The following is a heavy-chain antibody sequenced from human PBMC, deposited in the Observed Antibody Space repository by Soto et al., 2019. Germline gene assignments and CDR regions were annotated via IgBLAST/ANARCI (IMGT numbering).Heavy chain of an antibody. V-gene: IGHV3-48*01. CDR2: ISSSSSTI. CDR1: GFTFSSYS. CDR3: ARIGGTCSSTSCPAGDAFDI. D-gene: IGHD2-2*01. J-gene: IGHJ3*02. Sequence: EVQLVESGGGLVQPGGSLRLSCAASGFTFSSYSMNWVRQAPGKGLEWVSYISSSSSTIYYADSVKGRFTISRDNAKNSVYLQMNSLRAEDAAVYSCARIGGTCSSTSCPAGDAFDIWGQGTMVTVSS.